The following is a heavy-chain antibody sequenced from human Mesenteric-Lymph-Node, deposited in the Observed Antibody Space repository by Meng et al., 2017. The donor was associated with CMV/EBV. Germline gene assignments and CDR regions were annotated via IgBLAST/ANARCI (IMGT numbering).Heavy chain of an antibody. CDR1: GFTFSAYA. D-gene: IGHD3-22*01. J-gene: IGHJ5*01. V-gene: IGHV3-23*01. CDR2: ASGSGGTT. CDR3: AKGDYGNSAYRRYNWFDS. Sequence: GESLKISCAASGFTFSAYALSWVRQAPGQGLEWVSSASGSGGTTDYADSVQGRFTISRDNSKNTLYLQMNYLRAEDTAVYYCAKGDYGNSAYRRYNWFDSWGQGTQVTVSS.